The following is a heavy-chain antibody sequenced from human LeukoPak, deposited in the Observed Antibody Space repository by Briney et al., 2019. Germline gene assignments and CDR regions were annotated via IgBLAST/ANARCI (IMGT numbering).Heavy chain of an antibody. V-gene: IGHV4-59*08. CDR3: ARFIMVRGVIISGAFDI. Sequence: SETLSLTCTVSGGSISSYYWSWIRQPPGKGLEWIGYIYYSGSTNYNPSLKSRVTISVDTSKNQFSLKLSSVTAADTAVYYCARFIMVRGVIISGAFDIWGQGTMVTVSS. CDR1: GGSISSYY. J-gene: IGHJ3*02. D-gene: IGHD3-10*01. CDR2: IYYSGST.